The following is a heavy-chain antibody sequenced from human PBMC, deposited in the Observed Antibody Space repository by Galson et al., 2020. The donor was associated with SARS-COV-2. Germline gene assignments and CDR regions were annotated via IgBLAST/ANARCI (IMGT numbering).Heavy chain of an antibody. CDR1: GFTFSSYW. J-gene: IGHJ4*02. V-gene: IGHV3-74*01. CDR2: INSDGSST. CDR3: ARDQSLHPGIAVAADY. D-gene: IGHD6-19*01. Sequence: ESLKISCAASGFTFSSYWMHWVRQAPGKGLVWVSRINSDGSSTSYADSVKGRFTISRDNAKNTLYLQMNSLRAEDTAVYYCARDQSLHPGIAVAADYWGQGTLVTVSS.